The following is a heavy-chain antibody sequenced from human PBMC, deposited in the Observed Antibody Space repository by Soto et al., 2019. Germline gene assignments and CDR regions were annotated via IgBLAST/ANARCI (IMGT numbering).Heavy chain of an antibody. D-gene: IGHD2-8*01. CDR3: ARSYCTNGVYCMMNWFDP. CDR1: GGTFSSYA. V-gene: IGHV1-69*13. Sequence: VKVSCKASGGTFSSYAISWVRQAPGQGLEWMGGIIPIFGTANYAQKFQGRVTITADESTSTAYMELSSLRSEDTAVYYCARSYCTNGVYCMMNWFDPWGQGTLVTVSS. J-gene: IGHJ5*02. CDR2: IIPIFGTA.